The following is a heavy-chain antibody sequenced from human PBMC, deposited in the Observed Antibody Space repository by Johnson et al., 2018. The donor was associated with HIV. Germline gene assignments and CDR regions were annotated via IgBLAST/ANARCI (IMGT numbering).Heavy chain of an antibody. CDR2: IGTAGDT. V-gene: IGHV3-13*01. CDR3: ARDGSSWITGKFDAFDI. J-gene: IGHJ3*02. CDR1: GFTFSSYD. D-gene: IGHD6-13*01. Sequence: VQLVESGGGLVQPGGSLRLSCAASGFTFSSYDMHWVRQATGKGLEWVSAIGTAGDTYYPGSVKGRFTISRENAKNSLYLQMNSLRAEDTAVYYCARDGSSWITGKFDAFDIWGQGTMVTVSS.